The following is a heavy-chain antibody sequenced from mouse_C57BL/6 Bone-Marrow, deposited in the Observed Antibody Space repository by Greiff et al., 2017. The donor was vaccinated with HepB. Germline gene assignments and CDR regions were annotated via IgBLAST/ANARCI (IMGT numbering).Heavy chain of an antibody. J-gene: IGHJ4*01. CDR3: ARNTTGDAMDY. D-gene: IGHD1-1*01. Sequence: QVQLQQPGAELVRPGSSVKLSCKASGYTFTSYWLHWVKQRPIQGLEWIGNIDPSDSETHYNQKFKDKATLTVDKSSSTAYMQLSSLTSEDSAVYYCARNTTGDAMDYWGQGTSVTVSS. CDR2: IDPSDSET. CDR1: GYTFTSYW. V-gene: IGHV1-52*01.